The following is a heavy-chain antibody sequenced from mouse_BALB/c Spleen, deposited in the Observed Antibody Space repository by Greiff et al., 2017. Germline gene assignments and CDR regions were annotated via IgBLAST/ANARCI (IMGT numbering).Heavy chain of an antibody. D-gene: IGHD6-5*01. J-gene: IGHJ3*01. CDR3: ARARPMTLAWFAY. V-gene: IGHV1-7*01. CDR2: INPSTGYT. Sequence: VQLQQSGAELAKPGASVKMSCKASGYTFTSYWMHWVKQRPGQGLEWIGYINPSTGYTEYNQKFKDKATLTADKSSSTAYMQLSSLTSEDSAVYYCARARPMTLAWFAYWGQGTLVTVSA. CDR1: GYTFTSYW.